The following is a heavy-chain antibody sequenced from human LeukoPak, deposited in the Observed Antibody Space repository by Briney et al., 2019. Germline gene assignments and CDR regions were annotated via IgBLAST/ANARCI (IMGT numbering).Heavy chain of an antibody. Sequence: SETLSLTCTVSGGSISSYYWSWIRQPPGKGLEWIGYIYYSGSTNYNPSLKSRVTISVDTPKNQFSLKLSSVTAADTAVYYCARLVVARYYFDYWGQGTLVTVSS. CDR2: IYYSGST. D-gene: IGHD3-9*01. J-gene: IGHJ4*02. CDR1: GGSISSYY. V-gene: IGHV4-59*01. CDR3: ARLVVARYYFDY.